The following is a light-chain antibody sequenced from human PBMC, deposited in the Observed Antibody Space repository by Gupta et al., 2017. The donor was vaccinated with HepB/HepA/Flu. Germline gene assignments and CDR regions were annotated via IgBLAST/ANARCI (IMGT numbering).Light chain of an antibody. Sequence: QSVLTQPPSASGTPGQGVTISCSGSSSNIGGNFVYWYLQLPGTAPKRLRERNNERPSGVPGRFAGSRSGTSASLAISGLRAEDEADYYCASWADTLRVLVFGGGTKLTVL. J-gene: IGLJ3*02. CDR2: RNN. CDR1: SSNIGGNF. V-gene: IGLV1-47*01. CDR3: ASWADTLRVLV.